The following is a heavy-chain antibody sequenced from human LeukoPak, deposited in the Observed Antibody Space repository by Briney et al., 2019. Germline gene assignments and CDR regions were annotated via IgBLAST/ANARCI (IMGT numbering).Heavy chain of an antibody. V-gene: IGHV3-66*01. Sequence: GGSLRLSCAASGFTVTSNYMSWVRQAPGKGLEWVSAIYTGGATHYADSVKGRFTISRDNSKNTLYLQMNRLRVEDTAVYYCARDGWYCGGDCLDCWGQGTLVTVSS. CDR2: IYTGGAT. J-gene: IGHJ4*02. CDR3: ARDGWYCGGDCLDC. D-gene: IGHD2-21*02. CDR1: GFTVTSNY.